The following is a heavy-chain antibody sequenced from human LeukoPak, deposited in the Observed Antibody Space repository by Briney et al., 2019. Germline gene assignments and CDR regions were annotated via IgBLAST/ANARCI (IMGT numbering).Heavy chain of an antibody. CDR3: ARAIDYGGNSAFDI. J-gene: IGHJ3*02. CDR2: ISAYNGNT. V-gene: IGHV1-18*01. Sequence: GASVKVSFKASGYTFTSYGISWARQPPGQGLEWMGWISAYNGNTNYAQKLQGRVTMTTDTSTSTAYMELRSLRSDDTAVYYCARAIDYGGNSAFDIWGQGTMVTVSS. D-gene: IGHD4-23*01. CDR1: GYTFTSYG.